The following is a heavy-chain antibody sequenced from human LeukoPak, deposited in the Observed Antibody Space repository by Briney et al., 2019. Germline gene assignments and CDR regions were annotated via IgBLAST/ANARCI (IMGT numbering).Heavy chain of an antibody. CDR2: ISSSGGYT. CDR3: ARDGYYYDSSGYYYQVAISYAFDI. CDR1: GFIFSTYA. Sequence: PGGSLRLSCAASGFIFSTYAVSWVRQAPGKGLEWVSGISSSGGYTYYADSVKGRFTISRDNSKNTLYLQMNSLRAEDTAVYYCARDGYYYDSSGYYYQVAISYAFDIWGQGTMVTVSS. J-gene: IGHJ3*02. V-gene: IGHV3-23*01. D-gene: IGHD3-22*01.